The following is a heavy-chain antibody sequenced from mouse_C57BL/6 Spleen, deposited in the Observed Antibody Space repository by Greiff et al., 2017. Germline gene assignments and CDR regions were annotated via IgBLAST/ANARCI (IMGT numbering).Heavy chain of an antibody. Sequence: QVQLQQSGAELVMPGASVKLSCKASGYTFTSYWMHWVKQRPGQGLEWIGEIDPSDSYTNYNQKFKGKSTLTVDKSSSTAYMQLSSLTSEDSAVYYCARGAYYGNGGYAMDYWGQGTSVTVSS. CDR2: IDPSDSYT. D-gene: IGHD2-10*01. J-gene: IGHJ4*01. CDR1: GYTFTSYW. CDR3: ARGAYYGNGGYAMDY. V-gene: IGHV1-69*01.